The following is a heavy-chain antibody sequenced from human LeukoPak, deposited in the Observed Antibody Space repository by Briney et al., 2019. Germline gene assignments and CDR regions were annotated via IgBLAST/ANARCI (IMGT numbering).Heavy chain of an antibody. J-gene: IGHJ4*02. D-gene: IGHD3-22*01. V-gene: IGHV4-34*01. CDR1: GGSFSGYY. CDR3: ARDSSGYHPLGY. CDR2: INHSGST. Sequence: SETLSLTCAVYGGSFSGYYWSWIRQPPGKGLEWIGEINHSGSTNYNPSLKSRVTISVDTFKNQFSLKLSSVTAADTAVYYCARDSSGYHPLGYWGQGTLVTVSS.